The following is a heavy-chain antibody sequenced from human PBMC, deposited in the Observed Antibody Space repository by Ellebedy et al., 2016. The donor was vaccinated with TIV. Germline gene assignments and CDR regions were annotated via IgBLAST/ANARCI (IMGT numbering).Heavy chain of an antibody. Sequence: GGSLRLXXAASGFTFSNYWMHWVRQAPGKGLVWVSRPNSDETTTDYADSVTGRFTISRDNAKNTLFLQMNSLVAEDTAVYYCARGIAGDPPAIDHWGQGILVTVSS. CDR2: PNSDETTT. J-gene: IGHJ4*02. CDR1: GFTFSNYW. V-gene: IGHV3-74*01. CDR3: ARGIAGDPPAIDH. D-gene: IGHD7-27*01.